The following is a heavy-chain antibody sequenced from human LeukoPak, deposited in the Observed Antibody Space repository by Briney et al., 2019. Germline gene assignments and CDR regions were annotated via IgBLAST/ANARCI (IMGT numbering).Heavy chain of an antibody. Sequence: GGSLRLSCAAFGFTFSSYTMNWVRQAPGKGLEWVSYIGASGGTVYYADSVKGRFTISRDNAENSLYLQMNSLRVDDTAVYYCARDHNYAIDYWGQGTLVTVSS. CDR2: IGASGGTV. D-gene: IGHD1-1*01. CDR1: GFTFSSYT. J-gene: IGHJ4*02. V-gene: IGHV3-48*01. CDR3: ARDHNYAIDY.